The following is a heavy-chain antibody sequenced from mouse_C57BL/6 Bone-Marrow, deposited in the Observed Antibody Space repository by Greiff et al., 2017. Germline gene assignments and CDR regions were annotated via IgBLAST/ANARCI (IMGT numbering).Heavy chain of an antibody. CDR2: ILPGSGST. CDR1: GYTFTGYC. Sequence: QVQLQQSGAELMKPGASVKLSCKATGYTFTGYCIEWVKQRPGHGLEWIGEILPGSGSTNYTEKFKGKATFTADTSSNTAYMRLSSLTTEDSAIYYCARNYGSSPFAYWGQGTLVTVSA. D-gene: IGHD1-1*01. J-gene: IGHJ3*01. V-gene: IGHV1-9*01. CDR3: ARNYGSSPFAY.